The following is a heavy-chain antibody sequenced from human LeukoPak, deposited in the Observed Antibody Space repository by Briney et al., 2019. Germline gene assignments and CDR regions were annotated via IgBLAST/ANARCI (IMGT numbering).Heavy chain of an antibody. V-gene: IGHV3-30*04. J-gene: IGHJ4*02. CDR2: ISYDGSNK. Sequence: PGRSLRLSCAASGFTFSSYAMHWVRQAPGKGLEWVAVISYDGSNKYYADSVKGRFTISRDNSKNTLYLQMNSLRAEDTAVYYCAKDWAYSGWAYYFDYWGQGTLVTVSS. CDR1: GFTFSSYA. D-gene: IGHD6-19*01. CDR3: AKDWAYSGWAYYFDY.